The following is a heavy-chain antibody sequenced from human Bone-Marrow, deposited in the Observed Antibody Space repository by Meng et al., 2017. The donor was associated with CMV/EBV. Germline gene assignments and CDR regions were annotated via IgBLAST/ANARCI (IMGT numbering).Heavy chain of an antibody. D-gene: IGHD6-6*01. CDR3: AIDRRMIATRPRDHSNGMDV. V-gene: IGHV1-18*01. CDR1: GYTFTSYG. Sequence: ASVKVSCKASGYTFTSYGISWVRQAPGHGLEWMAWISPYNDNTNYAQRLQGRVTLTTDTSTRTAYRELRSLRSDDTAVYFYAIDRRMIATRPRDHSNGMDVWGQGTTVTVSS. CDR2: ISPYNDNT. J-gene: IGHJ6*02.